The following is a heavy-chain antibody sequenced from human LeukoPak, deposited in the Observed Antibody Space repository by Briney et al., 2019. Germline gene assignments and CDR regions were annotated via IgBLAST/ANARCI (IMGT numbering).Heavy chain of an antibody. CDR3: ARDLYRIVVVPHYFDY. Sequence: GGSLRLSCAASGFTFSNSWMSWVRQAPGKGLEWVANIKQDGSEKYYVDSVKGRFTISRDNAKNSLYLQMNCLRAEDTAVYYCARDLYRIVVVPHYFDYWGQGTLVTVSS. CDR2: IKQDGSEK. CDR1: GFTFSNSW. V-gene: IGHV3-7*01. D-gene: IGHD3-22*01. J-gene: IGHJ4*02.